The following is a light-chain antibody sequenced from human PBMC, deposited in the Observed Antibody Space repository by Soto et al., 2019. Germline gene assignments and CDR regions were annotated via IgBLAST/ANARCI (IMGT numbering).Light chain of an antibody. CDR2: AAS. CDR3: QQSYSTPH. Sequence: DIPITQSPSPLSASVRDRVTSTCRASQSISSYLNWYQQKPGKAPKLLIYAASSLQSGVPSRFSGSGSGTDFTLTISSLQPEDFATYYCQQSYSTPHFGQGTRLAIK. CDR1: QSISSY. V-gene: IGKV1-39*01. J-gene: IGKJ5*01.